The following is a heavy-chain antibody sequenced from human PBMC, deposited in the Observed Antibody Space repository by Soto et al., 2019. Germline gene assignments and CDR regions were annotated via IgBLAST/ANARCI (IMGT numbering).Heavy chain of an antibody. CDR1: GFTFSSYW. Sequence: EVQLVESGGGLVQPGGSLRLSCAASGFTFSSYWMSWVRQAPGKGLEWVANIKQDGSEKYYVDSVKGRFTISRDNAKNSLYLQMNSLRAEDTAVYYCARGDYGDYKGYFDLWGRGTLVTVSS. CDR3: ARGDYGDYKGYFDL. CDR2: IKQDGSEK. D-gene: IGHD4-17*01. V-gene: IGHV3-7*04. J-gene: IGHJ2*01.